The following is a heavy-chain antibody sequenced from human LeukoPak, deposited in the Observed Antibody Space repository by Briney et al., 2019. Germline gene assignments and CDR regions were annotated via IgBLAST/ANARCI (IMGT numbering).Heavy chain of an antibody. J-gene: IGHJ4*02. CDR1: EFTFNNYA. D-gene: IGHD3-16*01. V-gene: IGHV3-23*01. CDR3: AKDLRGYDRPTDY. Sequence: GGSLRLYCAGSEFTFNNYAMSWVRQPPGKGLEWVSGIGGGGDDIYYADSVKGRFTISRDNSKSMLYLQMNSLRVEDTAVYYCAKDLRGYDRPTDYWGQGTLVTVSS. CDR2: IGGGGDDI.